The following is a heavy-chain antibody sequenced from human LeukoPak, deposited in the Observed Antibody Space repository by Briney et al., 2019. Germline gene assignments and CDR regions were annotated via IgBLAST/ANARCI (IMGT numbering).Heavy chain of an antibody. Sequence: ASVKVSCKTSGYTFTTYGISWVRQAPGQGLEWMGWISGSNGNTKYAQKVQGRVTMTTDTSTTTAYMEVRSLRSGDTAVYYCARDRDRMVQGVTALFDYWGQGTLVTVSS. CDR3: ARDRDRMVQGVTALFDY. V-gene: IGHV1-18*04. J-gene: IGHJ4*02. D-gene: IGHD3-10*01. CDR2: ISGSNGNT. CDR1: GYTFTTYG.